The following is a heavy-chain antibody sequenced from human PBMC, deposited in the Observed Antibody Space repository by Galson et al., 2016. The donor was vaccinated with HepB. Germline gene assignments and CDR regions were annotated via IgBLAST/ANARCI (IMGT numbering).Heavy chain of an antibody. V-gene: IGHV1-3*01. CDR3: ATRCYGIWH. CDR2: ISGGNGNP. D-gene: IGHD3-9*01. J-gene: IGHJ4*02. CDR1: GYTFTSST. Sequence: SVKVSCKASGYTFTSSTIHWVRQAPGQRLEWMGWISGGNGNPRYSQNFQGIVTITRDTSASTAYMELSSLRSEDTAVYYCATRCYGIWHWGQGTLVTVSS.